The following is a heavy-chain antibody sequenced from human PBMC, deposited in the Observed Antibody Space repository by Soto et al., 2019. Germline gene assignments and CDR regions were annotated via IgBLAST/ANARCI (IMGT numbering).Heavy chain of an antibody. Sequence: SETLSLTCTVSGGSISNYYWSWIRQPPGKGLEWIGYIYYSGSTNYNPSLKSRVTISVDTSKNQFSLKLSSVTAADTAVYYCASGHYYGSGSYSTVYAFDIWGQGTMVTVSS. CDR1: GGSISNYY. D-gene: IGHD3-10*01. CDR2: IYYSGST. CDR3: ASGHYYGSGSYSTVYAFDI. V-gene: IGHV4-59*01. J-gene: IGHJ3*02.